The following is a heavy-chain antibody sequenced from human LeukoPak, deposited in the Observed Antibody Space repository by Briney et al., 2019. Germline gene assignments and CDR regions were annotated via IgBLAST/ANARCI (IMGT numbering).Heavy chain of an antibody. CDR1: GFTFSSYA. Sequence: PGGSLRLSCAASGFTFSSYAMSWVRQAPGKGLEWVSAISGSGGSTYYADSVKGRFTISRDNSKNTLYLQMNSLRAEDTAVYYCAKIPYDILTNGDYWGQETLVTVSS. V-gene: IGHV3-23*01. CDR3: AKIPYDILTNGDY. J-gene: IGHJ4*02. D-gene: IGHD3-9*01. CDR2: ISGSGGST.